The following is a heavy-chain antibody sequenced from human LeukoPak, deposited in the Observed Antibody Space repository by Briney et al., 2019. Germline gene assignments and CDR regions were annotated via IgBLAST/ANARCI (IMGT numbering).Heavy chain of an antibody. V-gene: IGHV4-4*07. Sequence: PSETLSLTCTVSGGSISSYYGSWIRQPAGKGLEWIGRIYSSGSTNYNPSLKSRVTMSVDTSKNQFSLKVSSVTAADTAVYYCARDGIPAARKGYYYYYGMDVWGQGTTVTVSS. D-gene: IGHD6-13*01. CDR1: GGSISSYY. CDR2: IYSSGST. CDR3: ARDGIPAARKGYYYYYGMDV. J-gene: IGHJ6*02.